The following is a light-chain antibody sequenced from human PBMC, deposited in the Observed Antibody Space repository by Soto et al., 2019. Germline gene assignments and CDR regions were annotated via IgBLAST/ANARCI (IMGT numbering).Light chain of an antibody. CDR1: QTISSW. CDR3: QHYNSYSES. Sequence: DIQMTQSPSTLSGSVGDRVTITCRASQTISSWLAWYQQKPGKAPKLLIYKASTLKSGVPSRFSGSGSGTEFTITISSLQPDDFATHYCQHYNSYSESFGQGTKVEL. V-gene: IGKV1-5*03. J-gene: IGKJ1*01. CDR2: KAS.